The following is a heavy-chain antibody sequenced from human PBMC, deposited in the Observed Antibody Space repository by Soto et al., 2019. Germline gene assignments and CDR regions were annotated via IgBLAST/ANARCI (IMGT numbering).Heavy chain of an antibody. CDR1: GGSISSYY. Sequence: PSETLSLTCTVSGGSISSYYWTWIRQPPGKGLEWIGFMYNSVSTHYNPTLKSRVTISLDTSKNQFSLNLRSVTAADTAVYYCASMGYHYGSGSYPLDYWGQGTLVTVSS. V-gene: IGHV4-59*01. D-gene: IGHD3-10*01. CDR3: ASMGYHYGSGSYPLDY. J-gene: IGHJ4*02. CDR2: MYNSVST.